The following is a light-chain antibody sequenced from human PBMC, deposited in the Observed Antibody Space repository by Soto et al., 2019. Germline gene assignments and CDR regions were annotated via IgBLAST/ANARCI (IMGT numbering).Light chain of an antibody. CDR1: QSVGTY. V-gene: IGKV3-20*01. Sequence: EIVLTQSPGTLSLSPWERATLSCRASQSVGTYLAWYQQKPGLAPRLLIYGASSRATGIPDRFSGSGSGTDFTLTISRLEPEDFAVYYCQQYGSSPRTFGQGTKVDIK. CDR3: QQYGSSPRT. J-gene: IGKJ1*01. CDR2: GAS.